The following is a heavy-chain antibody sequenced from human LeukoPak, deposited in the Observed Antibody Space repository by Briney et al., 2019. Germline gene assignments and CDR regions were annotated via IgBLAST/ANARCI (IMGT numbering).Heavy chain of an antibody. V-gene: IGHV4-39*01. J-gene: IGHJ5*02. CDR2: IYYSGST. CDR1: GGSISSSSYY. Sequence: SETPSLTCTVSGGSISSSSYYWGWIRQPPGKGLEWIGSIYYSGSTYYNPSLKSRVTISVDTSKNQFSLKLSSVTAADTAVYYCARHYDILTGYSYRRQGWFDPWGQGTLVTVSS. CDR3: ARHYDILTGYSYRRQGWFDP. D-gene: IGHD3-9*01.